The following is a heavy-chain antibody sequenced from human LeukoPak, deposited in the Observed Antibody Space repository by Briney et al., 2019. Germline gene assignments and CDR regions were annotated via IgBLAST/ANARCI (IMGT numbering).Heavy chain of an antibody. CDR3: AKDGYYDYVWGSYPAYYFDY. CDR1: GFTFDDYA. CDR2: ISWNSGSI. J-gene: IGHJ4*02. D-gene: IGHD3-16*02. V-gene: IGHV3-9*01. Sequence: GRSLRLSCAASGFTFDDYAMHWVRQAPGKGLEWVSGISWNSGSIGYADSVKGRFTISRDNAKNSLYLQMNSLRAEDTAVYYCAKDGYYDYVWGSYPAYYFDYWGQGTLVTVSS.